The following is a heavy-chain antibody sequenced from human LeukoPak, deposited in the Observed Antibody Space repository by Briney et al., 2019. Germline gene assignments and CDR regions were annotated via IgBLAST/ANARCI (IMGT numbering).Heavy chain of an antibody. CDR1: GASISSYY. Sequence: KPSETLSLTCTVSGASISSYYWSWIRQPPGKGLDWIGYIYYGGSTNYNPSLKSRVTISVDTSKNQFSLKLSSVTAADTAVYYCASGPYPAAGTDHQFDYWGQGTLVTVSS. V-gene: IGHV4-59*01. CDR2: IYYGGST. J-gene: IGHJ4*02. D-gene: IGHD6-13*01. CDR3: ASGPYPAAGTDHQFDY.